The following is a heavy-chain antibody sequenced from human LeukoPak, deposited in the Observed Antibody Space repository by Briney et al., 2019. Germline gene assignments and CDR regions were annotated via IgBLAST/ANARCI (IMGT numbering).Heavy chain of an antibody. CDR2: ISGLGSET. J-gene: IGHJ4*02. CDR3: ARGQWLDY. D-gene: IGHD6-19*01. V-gene: IGHV3-11*01. CDR1: GFTFSYYY. Sequence: GGSLRLSCAASGFTFSYYYMTWIRQAPGKGPEYISYISGLGSETFYADSVRGRFTISRDNGRNALYLHMSTLRGEDMAVYYCARGQWLDYWGQGTLVAVSS.